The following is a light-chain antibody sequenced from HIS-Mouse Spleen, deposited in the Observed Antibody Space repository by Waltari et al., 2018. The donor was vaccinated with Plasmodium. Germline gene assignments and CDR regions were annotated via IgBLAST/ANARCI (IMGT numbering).Light chain of an antibody. CDR3: CSYAGSSTFVV. CDR2: EGS. J-gene: IGLJ2*01. V-gene: IGLV2-23*03. CDR1: SSDVWSYHL. Sequence: QSALTQPASVSGSPGPSITISCTGTSSDVWSYHLVSWYQQHPGNAPKLMIYEGSKRPSGVSNRFSGSKSGNTASLTISGLQAEDEADYYCCSYAGSSTFVVFGGGTKLTVL.